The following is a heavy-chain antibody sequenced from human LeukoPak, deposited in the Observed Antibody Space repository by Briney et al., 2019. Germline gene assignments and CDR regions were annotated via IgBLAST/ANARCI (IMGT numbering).Heavy chain of an antibody. J-gene: IGHJ3*02. CDR2: INHSGST. Sequence: SETLSLTCAVHGGSFSGYYWSWIRQPPGKGLEWIGEINHSGSTNYNPSLKSRVTISVDTSKNQFSLKLSSVTAADTAVYYCARVPEYYDYVWGSYRDAFDIWGQGTMVTVSS. CDR3: ARVPEYYDYVWGSYRDAFDI. V-gene: IGHV4-34*01. D-gene: IGHD3-16*02. CDR1: GGSFSGYY.